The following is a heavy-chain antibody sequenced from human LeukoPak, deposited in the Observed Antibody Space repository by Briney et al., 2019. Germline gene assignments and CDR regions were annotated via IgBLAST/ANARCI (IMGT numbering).Heavy chain of an antibody. Sequence: GGSLRLSCEAPGFTFSSYWMSWVRQAPGKGLEWVANIKQDGSEKYYVDPVKGRFTISRDNAKNSLYLQMNSLRAEDTAVYYCARDSSGWYGHPKNEDYWGQGTLVTVSS. J-gene: IGHJ4*02. D-gene: IGHD6-19*01. CDR1: GFTFSSYW. V-gene: IGHV3-7*01. CDR2: IKQDGSEK. CDR3: ARDSSGWYGHPKNEDY.